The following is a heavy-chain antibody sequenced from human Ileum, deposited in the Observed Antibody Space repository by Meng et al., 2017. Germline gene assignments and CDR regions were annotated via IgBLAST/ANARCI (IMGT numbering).Heavy chain of an antibody. V-gene: IGHV3-49*03. D-gene: IGHD4-11*01. J-gene: IGHJ4*02. CDR3: TREVTWLKPGDY. CDR2: IRNKAYGGTT. Sequence: GESLKISCTASGFTFGDFAMSWFRQAPGKGLEWVGFIRNKAYGGTTQYAASVQGRFTISRDDSKSIAYLQMNSLKAEDTAVYYCTREVTWLKPGDYWGQGTQVTVSS. CDR1: GFTFGDFA.